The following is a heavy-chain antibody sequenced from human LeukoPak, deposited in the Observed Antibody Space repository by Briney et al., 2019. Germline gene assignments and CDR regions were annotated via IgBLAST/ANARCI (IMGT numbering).Heavy chain of an antibody. V-gene: IGHV3-48*03. CDR3: AELGITMIGGV. D-gene: IGHD3-10*02. CDR2: ISSSGSTI. CDR1: GFTFSSYA. Sequence: GGSLRLSCAASGFTFSSYAMNWVRQAPGKGLEWVSYISSSGSTIYYADSVKGRFTISRDNAKNSLYLQMNSLRAEDTAVYYCAELGITMIGGVWGKGTTVTISS. J-gene: IGHJ6*04.